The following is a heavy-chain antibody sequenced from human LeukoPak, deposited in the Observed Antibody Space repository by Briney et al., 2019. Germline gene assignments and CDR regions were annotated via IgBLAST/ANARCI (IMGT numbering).Heavy chain of an antibody. CDR1: GGSISSGGYS. CDR2: IYHSGST. V-gene: IGHV4-30-2*01. J-gene: IGHJ4*02. D-gene: IGHD5-12*01. CDR3: ARGFRGYSGYDSHTRPLPTRNDY. Sequence: PSQTLSLTCAVSGGSISSGGYSWSWIRQPPGKGLEWIGYIYHSGSTYYNPSLKSRVTISVDRSKNQFSLKLSSVTAADTAVYYCARGFRGYSGYDSHTRPLPTRNDYWGQGTLVTVPS.